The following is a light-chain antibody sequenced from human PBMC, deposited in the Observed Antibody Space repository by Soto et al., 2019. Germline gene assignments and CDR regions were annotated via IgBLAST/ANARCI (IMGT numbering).Light chain of an antibody. V-gene: IGKV3-11*01. Sequence: EIVLTQSPGTLSLSPGERASLSCRASQSLTSTNLAWYQQKPGQAPRLLIYDASNRATGIPARFSGSGSGTDFTLTISSLEPEDFAVYYCQQRSNWPPITFGQGTRLEIK. CDR1: QSLTSTN. CDR3: QQRSNWPPIT. J-gene: IGKJ5*01. CDR2: DAS.